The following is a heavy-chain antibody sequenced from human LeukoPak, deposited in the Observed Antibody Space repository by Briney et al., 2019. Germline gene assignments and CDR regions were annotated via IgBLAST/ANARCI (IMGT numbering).Heavy chain of an antibody. Sequence: PGGSLRLSCAASGFTFSTFSMPWVRQAPGKGPEWVAVISYDGNNQYYADSVKGRFTISRDNSKNTVYLQMNNLRTEDTSVYYCATLLYRSGFTYWYFDLWGRGTLVTVSS. V-gene: IGHV3-30-3*01. CDR3: ATLLYRSGFTYWYFDL. CDR2: ISYDGNNQ. D-gene: IGHD6-19*01. CDR1: GFTFSTFS. J-gene: IGHJ2*01.